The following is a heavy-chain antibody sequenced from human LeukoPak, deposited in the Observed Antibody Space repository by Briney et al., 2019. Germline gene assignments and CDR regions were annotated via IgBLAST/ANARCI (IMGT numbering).Heavy chain of an antibody. CDR1: GYTFTSYG. D-gene: IGHD2-15*01. J-gene: IGHJ4*02. V-gene: IGHV1-18*01. Sequence: ASVKVSCKASGYTFTSYGISWVRQAPGQGLEWMGWISAYNGNTNYAQKLQGRVTMTTDTSTSTAYMELRSLRSNDTAVYYCGRYCSGGSCYHKTVDYWGQGTLVTVSS. CDR3: GRYCSGGSCYHKTVDY. CDR2: ISAYNGNT.